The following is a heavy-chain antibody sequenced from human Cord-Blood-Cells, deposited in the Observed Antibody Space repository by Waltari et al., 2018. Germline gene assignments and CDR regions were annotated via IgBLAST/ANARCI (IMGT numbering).Heavy chain of an antibody. CDR2: ISRNGGSP. Sequence: VQLVESGGGLVQPGRSLGHSCASSGLTFTGSARRRVRQAPGKGLELVSAISRNGGSPYYANSVKGRFTIPRDNSKNPLYLQMGSLRAEDMAVYYCARGSGSLHAFDIWGQGTMVTVSS. CDR1: GLTFTGSA. CDR3: ARGSGSLHAFDI. D-gene: IGHD3-10*01. V-gene: IGHV3-64*01. J-gene: IGHJ3*02.